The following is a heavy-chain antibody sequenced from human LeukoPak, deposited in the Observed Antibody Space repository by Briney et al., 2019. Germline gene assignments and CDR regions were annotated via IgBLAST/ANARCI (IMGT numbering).Heavy chain of an antibody. CDR3: ARDFFSGSYYYFDY. Sequence: PGGSPRLSCAASGFTFSGCAMNWVRQAPGKGLEWVSSISGSGDNTYYGDSVKGRFTISRDNSKNTVYLQMNSLRAEDTAVYYCARDFFSGSYYYFDYWGQGTLVTVSS. CDR2: ISGSGDNT. J-gene: IGHJ4*02. V-gene: IGHV3-23*01. D-gene: IGHD1-26*01. CDR1: GFTFSGCA.